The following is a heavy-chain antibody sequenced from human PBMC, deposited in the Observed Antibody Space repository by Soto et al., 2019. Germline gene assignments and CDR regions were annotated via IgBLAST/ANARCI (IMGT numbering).Heavy chain of an antibody. Sequence: SETLSLTCTVSGASISGTTYYWGWIRQYPGKGLEWIASIYHGGATYYNPSLQTRVTIYVDTSKNQISLNLTSVTAADTAVYYCSRDVGLANRLSTDDSWGHGILVTVSS. CDR1: GASISGTTYY. J-gene: IGHJ5*01. CDR2: IYHGGAT. D-gene: IGHD6-19*01. V-gene: IGHV4-39*02. CDR3: SRDVGLANRLSTDDS.